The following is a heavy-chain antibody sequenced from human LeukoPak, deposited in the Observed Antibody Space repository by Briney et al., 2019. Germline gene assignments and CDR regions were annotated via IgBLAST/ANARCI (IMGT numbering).Heavy chain of an antibody. CDR1: GYSISSGYY. J-gene: IGHJ4*02. CDR2: IYHSGST. V-gene: IGHV4-38-2*02. Sequence: SETLSLTCTVSGYSISSGYYWGWIRQPPGKGLEWIGSIYHSGSTYYNPSLKSRVTISVDTSKSQFSLKLSSVTAADTAVYYCARDRKYFDYWGQGTLVTVSS. D-gene: IGHD6-6*01. CDR3: ARDRKYFDY.